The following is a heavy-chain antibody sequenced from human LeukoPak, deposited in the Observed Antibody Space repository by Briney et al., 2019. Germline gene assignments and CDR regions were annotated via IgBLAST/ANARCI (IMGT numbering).Heavy chain of an antibody. V-gene: IGHV3-53*01. CDR3: AGGDMRGYVPN. D-gene: IGHD5-12*01. Sequence: PGGSLRLSCAASGFTFSSYEMNWVRQAPGKGLEWVSVIYSGGSTYYADSVKGRFTISRDNSKNTLYLQMNSLRAEDTAVYYCAGGDMRGYVPNWGQGTLVTVSS. CDR1: GFTFSSYE. CDR2: IYSGGST. J-gene: IGHJ4*02.